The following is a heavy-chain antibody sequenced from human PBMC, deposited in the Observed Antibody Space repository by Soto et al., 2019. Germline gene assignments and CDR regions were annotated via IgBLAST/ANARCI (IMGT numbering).Heavy chain of an antibody. J-gene: IGHJ4*02. V-gene: IGHV1-69*02. CDR2: IIPILGIA. CDR3: AILGTYYFDNSDNYFDF. CDR1: GGTFSSYT. Sequence: SVKVSCKASGGTFSSYTISWVRQAPGQGLEWMGRIIPILGIAKFSQKFQGRVTITRDTSASTAYMELRGLRSEDTAVYYCAILGTYYFDNSDNYFDFWGQGTLVTVSS. D-gene: IGHD3-22*01.